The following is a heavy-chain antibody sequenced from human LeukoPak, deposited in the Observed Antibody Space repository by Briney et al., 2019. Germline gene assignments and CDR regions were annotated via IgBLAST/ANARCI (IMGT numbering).Heavy chain of an antibody. J-gene: IGHJ3*02. CDR2: IYYSGST. CDR3: AGDSSVSPLWFGELSYRLGRSLSDAFDI. CDR1: GGSISSSSYY. Sequence: PSETLSLTCTVSGGSISSSSYYWGWIRQPPGKGLEWIGSIYYSGSTYYNPSLKSRVTISVDTSKNQFSLKLSSVTAADTAVYYCAGDSSVSPLWFGELSYRLGRSLSDAFDIWGQGTMVTVSS. D-gene: IGHD3-10*01. V-gene: IGHV4-39*07.